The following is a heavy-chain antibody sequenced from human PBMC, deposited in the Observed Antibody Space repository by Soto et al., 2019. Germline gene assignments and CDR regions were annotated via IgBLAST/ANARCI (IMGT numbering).Heavy chain of an antibody. V-gene: IGHV4-31*03. CDR2: IYHSGTT. D-gene: IGHD3-10*01. CDR1: GGSISSGGYY. CDR3: ARVWGGAFAI. J-gene: IGHJ3*02. Sequence: SETLSLTCTVSGGSISSGGYYWSWIRQHPRKGLEWIGYIYHSGTTYYNPSLKSRVTISVDTSKNQFSLKLSSVTAADTAVYYCARVWGGAFAIWGQGTMVTVSS.